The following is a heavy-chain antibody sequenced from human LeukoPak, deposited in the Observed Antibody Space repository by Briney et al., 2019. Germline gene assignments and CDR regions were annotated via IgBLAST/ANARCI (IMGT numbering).Heavy chain of an antibody. D-gene: IGHD3-3*01. CDR2: ISGSGGST. J-gene: IGHJ4*02. CDR3: AKDQMGLRFLEWLSPFDY. CDR1: GFTFSIYA. V-gene: IGHV3-23*01. Sequence: PGGSLRLSCAASGFTFSIYAMSWVRQAPGKGLEWVSAISGSGGSTYYADSVKGRFTISRDNSKNTLYLQMNSLRAEDTAVYYCAKDQMGLRFLEWLSPFDYWGQGTLVTVSS.